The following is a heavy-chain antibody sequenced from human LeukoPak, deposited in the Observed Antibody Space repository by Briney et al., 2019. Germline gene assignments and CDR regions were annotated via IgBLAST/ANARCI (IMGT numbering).Heavy chain of an antibody. V-gene: IGHV4-34*01. J-gene: IGHJ4*02. D-gene: IGHD1-1*01. Sequence: SETLSLTCAVYGGSFSGYYWSWIRQPPGKGLEWIGEINHSGSTNYNPSLKSRVTISVDTSKNQFSLKLSSVTAADTAVYYCARGANRTDDNYPTFDYWGQGTLVTVSS. CDR3: ARGANRTDDNYPTFDY. CDR1: GGSFSGYY. CDR2: INHSGST.